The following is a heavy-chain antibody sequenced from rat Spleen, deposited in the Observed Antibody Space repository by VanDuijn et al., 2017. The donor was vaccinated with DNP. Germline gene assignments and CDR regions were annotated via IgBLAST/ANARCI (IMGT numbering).Heavy chain of an antibody. CDR2: IIHDGKRT. J-gene: IGHJ2*01. V-gene: IGHV5S10*01. CDR3: STLNYYASLSGYFDY. D-gene: IGHD1-12*01. Sequence: EVQLVESGGGLVQPGRSRKLSCAASGFTFSDYNMAWVRQAPKKGLEWDATIIHDGKRTYYGDSVKCRFTISRDNTKSILYLQMDSLRSEDTATYYCSTLNYYASLSGYFDYWGQGVMVTVSS. CDR1: GFTFSDYN.